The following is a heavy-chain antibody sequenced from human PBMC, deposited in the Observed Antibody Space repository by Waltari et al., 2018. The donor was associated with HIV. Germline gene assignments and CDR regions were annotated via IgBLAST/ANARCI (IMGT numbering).Heavy chain of an antibody. D-gene: IGHD6-13*01. CDR1: GGSISSSSYY. V-gene: IGHV4-39*01. CDR2: IYYSGST. Sequence: QLQLQESGPGLVKPSETLSLTCTVSGGSISSSSYYWGWIRQPPGKGLEWIGSIYYSGSTYYNPSLKSRVTISVDTSKNQFSLKLSSVTAADTAVYYCARGGYSSSWYLDYWGQGTLVTVSS. CDR3: ARGGYSSSWYLDY. J-gene: IGHJ4*02.